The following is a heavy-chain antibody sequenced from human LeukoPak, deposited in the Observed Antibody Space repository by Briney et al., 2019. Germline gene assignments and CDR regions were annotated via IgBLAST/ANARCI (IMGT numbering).Heavy chain of an antibody. D-gene: IGHD3-3*01. CDR1: GFTFSSYS. J-gene: IGHJ6*02. CDR3: ARSGGMWSYYYYGMDV. V-gene: IGHV3-21*01. CDR2: ISSSSSYI. Sequence: GGSLRLSCAASGFTFSSYSMNWVRQAPGKGLEWVSSISSSSSYIYYADSVKGRFTISRDNAKNSLYLQMNSLRAEDTAVYYCARSGGMWSYYYYGMDVWGQGTTVTVS.